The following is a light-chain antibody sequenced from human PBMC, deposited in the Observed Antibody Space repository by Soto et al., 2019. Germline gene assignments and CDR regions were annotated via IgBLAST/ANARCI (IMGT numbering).Light chain of an antibody. CDR1: QSVRSN. Sequence: EIVMTQSPATLSVSPGESAILSCRASQSVRSNLAWYQQKPGQAPRLLIYGASTRATGIPARFSGSGSGTEFTLTISSLQSEDFAVYYCQHYNNWPSFTVGPGTRVDVK. CDR2: GAS. J-gene: IGKJ3*01. V-gene: IGKV3-15*01. CDR3: QHYNNWPSFT.